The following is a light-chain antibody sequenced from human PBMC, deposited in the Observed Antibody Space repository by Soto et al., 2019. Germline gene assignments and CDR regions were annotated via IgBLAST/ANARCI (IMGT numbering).Light chain of an antibody. CDR2: AAS. Sequence: IVLTQSPGTLSVSPGGRVTLSCRASQNIGSNLAWYQQRPGQPTRLLIYAASTRATGIPARFSGGGSGTEFTLTISSLQSEDFAVYYCQQHENWFPLTCGGGTKVEIK. CDR3: QQHENWFPLT. CDR1: QNIGSN. V-gene: IGKV3-15*01. J-gene: IGKJ4*01.